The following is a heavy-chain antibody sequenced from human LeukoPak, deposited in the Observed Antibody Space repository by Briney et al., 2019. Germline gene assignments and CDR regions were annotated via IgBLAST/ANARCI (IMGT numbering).Heavy chain of an antibody. CDR3: ARSNYYDSSEDWYFDL. CDR1: GYSISNGYY. J-gene: IGHJ2*01. V-gene: IGHV4-38-2*02. D-gene: IGHD3-22*01. Sequence: PSETLSLTRTVSGYSISNGYYWGWIRQPPGKGLEWIGSIYHSGSSYYNPSLKSRVTISVDTSKNQFSLKLSSVTAADTAVYYCARSNYYDSSEDWYFDLWGRGTLVTVSS. CDR2: IYHSGSS.